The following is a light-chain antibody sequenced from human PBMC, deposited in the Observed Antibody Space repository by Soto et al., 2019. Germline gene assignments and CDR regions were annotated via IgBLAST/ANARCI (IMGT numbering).Light chain of an antibody. J-gene: IGKJ1*01. CDR2: KAS. CDR3: QQYNSYSPT. V-gene: IGKV1-5*03. CDR1: QSIITL. Sequence: DIQMTQSPSTLSASVGDRATITCRASQSIITLLAWYQQEPGKAPKLLIHKASSLQSGVPSRFSGSGSGTDYTLTISSLHPDDFATYYYQQYNSYSPTFGQGTKVDIK.